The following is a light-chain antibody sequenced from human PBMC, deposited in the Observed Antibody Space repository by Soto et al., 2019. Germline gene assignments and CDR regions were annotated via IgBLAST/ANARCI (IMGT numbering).Light chain of an antibody. CDR2: KAS. CDR3: QQYNNYWT. CDR1: QSISYW. Sequence: DIQMTQSPSTLSASVGDRVTITCRASQSISYWLAWYQQKPGKAPNLLIYKASSLESGVPSRFSGNGSGTEFTLTISSLQPDDFATYYCQQYNNYWTFGQGPKVEIK. V-gene: IGKV1-5*03. J-gene: IGKJ1*01.